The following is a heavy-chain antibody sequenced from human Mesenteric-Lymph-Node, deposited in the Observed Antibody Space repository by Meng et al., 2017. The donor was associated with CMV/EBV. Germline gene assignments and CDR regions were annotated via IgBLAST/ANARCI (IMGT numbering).Heavy chain of an antibody. V-gene: IGHV3-13*01. CDR1: GFSFSSYD. CDR3: ARSARGYAFDI. J-gene: IGHJ3*02. D-gene: IGHD3-10*01. CDR2: IGTTGDT. Sequence: GESLKISCAASGFSFSSYDMYWVRQVTGKGLEWVSSIGTTGDTYYPGSVKGRFTISRENAKTSFYLHMSSLRAGDTAVYYCARSARGYAFDIWGQGTMVTVSS.